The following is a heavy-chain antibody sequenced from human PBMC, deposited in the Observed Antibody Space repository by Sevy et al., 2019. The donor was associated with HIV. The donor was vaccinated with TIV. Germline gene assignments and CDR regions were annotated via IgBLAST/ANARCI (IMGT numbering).Heavy chain of an antibody. CDR1: GGSISSNSYY. CDR3: ARLNYGDYSNYFDP. V-gene: IGHV4-39*01. Sequence: SENLSLTCTVSGGSISSNSYYWVWIRQPPGKGLEWIGSIYYSGTTYYNPSLKSRVTISIDTSKTQFSLKLSSVTAADTAIFYCARLNYGDYSNYFDPWGQGSLVTVSS. D-gene: IGHD4-17*01. J-gene: IGHJ5*02. CDR2: IYYSGTT.